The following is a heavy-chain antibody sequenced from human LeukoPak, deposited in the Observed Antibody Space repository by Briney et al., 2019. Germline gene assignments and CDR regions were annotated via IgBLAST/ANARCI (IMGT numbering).Heavy chain of an antibody. CDR2: IYTSGST. V-gene: IGHV4-4*07. CDR3: ARGRSSTTFLRDAFDI. J-gene: IGHJ3*02. D-gene: IGHD2-2*01. Sequence: SETLSLTCTVSGGSISSYYWSWIRQPAGEGLELIGRIYTSGSTNYSPSLMSRVTMSVDTSKNQFSLKLSSVTAADTAVYYCARGRSSTTFLRDAFDIWGQGTMVTVSS. CDR1: GGSISSYY.